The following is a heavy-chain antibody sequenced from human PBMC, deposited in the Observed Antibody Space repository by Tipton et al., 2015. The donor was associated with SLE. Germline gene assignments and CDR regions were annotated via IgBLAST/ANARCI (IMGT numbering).Heavy chain of an antibody. J-gene: IGHJ4*02. V-gene: IGHV1-24*01. CDR3: ATDPWGDY. Sequence: QLVQSGPEVKKPGASVKVSCKVSGYALTEFSIHWVRQAPGKGLEWMGGVDPEDGEKIYAQKFQGRVTMTEDTSINTVYMELSSLRSEDTAVYYCATDPWGDYWGQGTLVTVSS. CDR2: VDPEDGEK. CDR1: GYALTEFS. D-gene: IGHD3-16*01.